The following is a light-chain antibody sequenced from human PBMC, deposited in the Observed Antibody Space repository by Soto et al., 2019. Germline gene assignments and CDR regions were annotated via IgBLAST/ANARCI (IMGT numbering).Light chain of an antibody. CDR2: EDN. J-gene: IGLJ1*01. Sequence: NFMLTQPHSVSESPGKTVTISCTRSSGSIASNYVQWYQQRPGSAPTTVIYEDNQRPSGVPDRFSGSIDSSSNSASLTISGLKPKDGADYYCQSCDSINPYVFGTGPKATVL. CDR1: SGSIASNY. V-gene: IGLV6-57*04. CDR3: QSCDSINPYV.